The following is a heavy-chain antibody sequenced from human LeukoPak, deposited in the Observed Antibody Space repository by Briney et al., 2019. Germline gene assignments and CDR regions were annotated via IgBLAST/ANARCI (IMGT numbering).Heavy chain of an antibody. D-gene: IGHD3-10*01. J-gene: IGHJ4*02. CDR1: GGSFSGYY. CDR2: IHYSGSA. V-gene: IGHV4-34*01. CDR3: ARGGTMVRGVPGY. Sequence: PSETLSLTCAVYGGSFSGYYWTWIRQPPGKGLEWIGEIHYSGSATYNPSLKSRVTISVDTSKNQFSLKLSSVTAADTAVYYCARGGTMVRGVPGYWGQGTLVTVSS.